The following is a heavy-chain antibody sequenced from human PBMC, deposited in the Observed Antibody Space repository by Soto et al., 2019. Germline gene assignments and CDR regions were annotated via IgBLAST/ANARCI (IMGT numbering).Heavy chain of an antibody. V-gene: IGHV3-74*01. D-gene: IGHD3-22*01. CDR3: ARGSRMIEVVTNFYYYGMDV. CDR2: INSDGSST. J-gene: IGHJ6*02. CDR1: GFTFSSYW. Sequence: GGSLRLSCAASGFTFSSYWMHWVRQAPGKGLVWVSRINSDGSSTSYADSVKGRFTISRDNAKNTLYLQMNSLRAEDTAVYYCARGSRMIEVVTNFYYYGMDVWGQGTAVTVSS.